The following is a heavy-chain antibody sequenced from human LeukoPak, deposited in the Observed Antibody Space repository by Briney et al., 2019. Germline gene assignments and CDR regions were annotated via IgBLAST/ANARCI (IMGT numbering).Heavy chain of an antibody. CDR2: ITSSSSYI. J-gene: IGHJ6*04. Sequence: GGSLRLSCAASGFTFTSYNMNWVRQAPGKGLEWVSSITSSSSYIYYADSVKGRFTISRDNAKNSLYLQMDSLRVEDTAVYYCARDQGAVWGKGTTVTVSS. CDR3: ARDQGAV. CDR1: GFTFTSYN. V-gene: IGHV3-21*06.